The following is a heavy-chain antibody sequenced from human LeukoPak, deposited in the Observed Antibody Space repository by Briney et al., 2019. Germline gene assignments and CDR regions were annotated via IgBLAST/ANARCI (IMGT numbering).Heavy chain of an antibody. CDR3: ARGEDYYDSSGYSTGFGY. J-gene: IGHJ4*02. D-gene: IGHD3-22*01. Sequence: PSETLSLTCTVSGGSIGSYYWSWVRQPAGKGLEWIGRIYTSGNTNYNPSLKGRVTMSVDTSKNQFSLKLSSVTAADTAVYYCARGEDYYDSSGYSTGFGYWGQGTLVTVSS. CDR1: GGSIGSYY. V-gene: IGHV4-4*07. CDR2: IYTSGNT.